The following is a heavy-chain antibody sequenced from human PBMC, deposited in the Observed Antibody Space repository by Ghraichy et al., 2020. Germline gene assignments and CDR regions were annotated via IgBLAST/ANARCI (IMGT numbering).Heavy chain of an antibody. Sequence: GSLRLSCAVYGGSFSGYYWSWIRQPPGKGLEWIGEINHSGSTNYNPSLKSRVTISVDTSKNQFSLKLSSVTAADTAVYYCASLRNYYYDSSGSRFDYWGQGTLVTVSS. CDR3: ASLRNYYYDSSGSRFDY. D-gene: IGHD3-22*01. CDR1: GGSFSGYY. CDR2: INHSGST. J-gene: IGHJ4*02. V-gene: IGHV4-34*01.